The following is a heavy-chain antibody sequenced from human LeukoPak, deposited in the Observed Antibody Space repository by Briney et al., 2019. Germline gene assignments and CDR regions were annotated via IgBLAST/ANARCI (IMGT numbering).Heavy chain of an antibody. CDR2: INQSGST. CDR1: GGSFSGYY. J-gene: IGHJ6*03. Sequence: SETLSLTCAVCGGSFSGYYWSWIRQPPGRGLEWIGEINQSGSTYYNPSLKSRVTISVDTSKNQFSLKLSSVTAADTAVYHCARYYYYMDVWGKGTTVTVSS. V-gene: IGHV4-34*01. CDR3: ARYYYYMDV.